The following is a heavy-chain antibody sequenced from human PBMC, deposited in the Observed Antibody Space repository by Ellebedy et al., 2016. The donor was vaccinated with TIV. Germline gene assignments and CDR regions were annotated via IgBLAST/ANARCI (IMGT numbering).Heavy chain of an antibody. D-gene: IGHD7-27*01. CDR1: GFTFSPYS. CDR2: ISGSSLTK. J-gene: IGHJ3*02. Sequence: GESLKISCAASGFTFSPYSMNWVRQAPGKGLEWVSYISGSSLTKFYADSVKGRFNISRDNAESSLFLQMDSLRVEDTAVYYCARDMAWGNERMNDAFDIWGQGTMVIVSS. CDR3: ARDMAWGNERMNDAFDI. V-gene: IGHV3-48*04.